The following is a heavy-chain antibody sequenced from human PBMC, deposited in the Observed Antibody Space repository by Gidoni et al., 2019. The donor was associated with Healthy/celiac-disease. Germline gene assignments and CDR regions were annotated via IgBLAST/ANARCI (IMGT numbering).Heavy chain of an antibody. J-gene: IGHJ5*02. D-gene: IGHD1-26*01. CDR1: GFTFSSYA. V-gene: IGHV3-23*01. Sequence: EVQLLESGGGLVQPGGSLRLSCADSGFTFSSYAMSWVRQAPGKGLEWVSAISGSGGSTYYADSVKGRFTISRDNSKNTLYLQMNSLRAEDTAVYYCAKATTFWVRLNWFDPWGQGTLVTVSS. CDR2: ISGSGGST. CDR3: AKATTFWVRLNWFDP.